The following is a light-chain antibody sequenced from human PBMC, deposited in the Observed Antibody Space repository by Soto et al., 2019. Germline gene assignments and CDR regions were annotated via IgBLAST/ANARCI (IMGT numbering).Light chain of an antibody. V-gene: IGKV1-39*01. CDR2: AAS. Sequence: DIQMTQSPPSLSASVGDRVTITCRASQSIGTYLNWYQEKPGKAPKVLIYAASNLEKGVPSRFGGSGSVTDFPLTITSLQRDDLATYSCQQSSTTPWTFGQGTKVEIK. J-gene: IGKJ1*01. CDR1: QSIGTY. CDR3: QQSSTTPWT.